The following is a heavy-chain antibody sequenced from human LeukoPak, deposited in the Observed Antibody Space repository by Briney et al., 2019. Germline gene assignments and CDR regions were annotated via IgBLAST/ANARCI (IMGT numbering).Heavy chain of an antibody. CDR3: VQQWLLLGAFDI. CDR1: GGSFSGYY. D-gene: IGHD6-19*01. CDR2: INHSGST. Sequence: SETLSLTCAVYGGSFSGYYWSWIRQPPGKGLEWIGEINHSGSTNYNPSLKSRVTISVDTSKNQFSLKLSSVTAADTAVYYCVQQWLLLGAFDIWGQGTMVTVSS. J-gene: IGHJ3*02. V-gene: IGHV4-34*01.